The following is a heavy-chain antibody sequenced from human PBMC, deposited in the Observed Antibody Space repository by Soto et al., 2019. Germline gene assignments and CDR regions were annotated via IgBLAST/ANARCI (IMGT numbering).Heavy chain of an antibody. CDR2: ISYHGSSE. CDR3: ARDGYGGAIDGFDI. CDR1: GFIFGIHT. J-gene: IGHJ3*02. Sequence: QVQLVESGGGVVQPGRSLRLSCADSGFIFGIHTLHWVRQAPGNGLEWVALISYHGSSEHYADSVKGRFPISRDNSKNTLCLQMNSLRAEDTAMYYCARDGYGGAIDGFDIWGQGTMVTVS. V-gene: IGHV3-30-3*01. D-gene: IGHD4-17*01.